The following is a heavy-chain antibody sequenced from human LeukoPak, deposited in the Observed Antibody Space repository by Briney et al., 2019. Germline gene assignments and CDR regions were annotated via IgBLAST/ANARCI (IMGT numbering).Heavy chain of an antibody. J-gene: IGHJ6*03. Sequence: GGSLRLSCAASGFTFSSHAMSWVRQAPGKGLEWVSAISGSGGSTYYADSVKGRFTISRDNSKNTLYLQMNSLRAEDTAVYYCAKDKVRCSGGSCYVYNYYYYMDVWGKGTTVTVSS. CDR1: GFTFSSHA. CDR2: ISGSGGST. V-gene: IGHV3-23*01. CDR3: AKDKVRCSGGSCYVYNYYYYMDV. D-gene: IGHD2-15*01.